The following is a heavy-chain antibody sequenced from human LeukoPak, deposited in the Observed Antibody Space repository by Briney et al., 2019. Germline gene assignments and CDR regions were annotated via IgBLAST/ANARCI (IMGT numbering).Heavy chain of an antibody. D-gene: IGHD3-22*01. CDR2: ISTSRSNI. CDR1: GFSLSSYN. V-gene: IGHV3-48*02. Sequence: GGSLRLSCAASGFSLSSYNMKWVRQAPGKGLEWVSYISTSRSNIIYADCVGGRFTISRDNAKNSVYLQMNSLRDEDTAVYYCARRDYYDSSGHRFFDLWGRGTLVTASS. J-gene: IGHJ2*01. CDR3: ARRDYYDSSGHRFFDL.